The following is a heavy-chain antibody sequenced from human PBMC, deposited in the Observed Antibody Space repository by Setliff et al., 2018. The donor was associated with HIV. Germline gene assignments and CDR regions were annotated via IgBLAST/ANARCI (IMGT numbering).Heavy chain of an antibody. CDR1: AYSITSGHF. CDR2: IYQGESG. V-gene: IGHV4-38-2*02. J-gene: IGHJ6*02. Sequence: SETLSLTCIVSAYSITSGHFWGWIRQPPGKGLEWIGGIYQGESGRYNPSLKSRVTISLDTSKNQISLKLTSVSAADPAVYYCARVPSCADTWCYMYYYYYYGMDVWGQGTTVTVSS. CDR3: ARVPSCADTWCYMYYYYYYGMDV. D-gene: IGHD2-8*01.